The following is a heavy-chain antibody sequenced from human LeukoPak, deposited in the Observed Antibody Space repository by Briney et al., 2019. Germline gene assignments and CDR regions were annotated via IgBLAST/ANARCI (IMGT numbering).Heavy chain of an antibody. CDR2: IKQDGSQK. Sequence: GGSLRLSCAASGFTFSSYWMSWVRQAPGKGLEWVANIKQDGSQKYYVDSVKGRFSISRDNAKNSLYLQMNSLRAEDTAVYYCARGVPYASWSGPHYPDYWGQGTLVTVSS. J-gene: IGHJ4*02. V-gene: IGHV3-7*01. D-gene: IGHD3-3*01. CDR3: ARGVPYASWSGPHYPDY. CDR1: GFTFSSYW.